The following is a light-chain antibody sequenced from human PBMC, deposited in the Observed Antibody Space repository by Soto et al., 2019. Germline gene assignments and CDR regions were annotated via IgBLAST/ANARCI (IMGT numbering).Light chain of an antibody. CDR3: CSYTSISTSAV. V-gene: IGLV2-14*01. Sequence: QSVLTQPPSASGSPGQSVTISCTGTSSDVGGYKFVSWYQQHPGKAPKLIIYEVSDRPSGVSNRFSGSKSGNTASLTISGLQTEDEADYYCCSYTSISTSAVFGGGTKLTVL. CDR1: SSDVGGYKF. CDR2: EVS. J-gene: IGLJ2*01.